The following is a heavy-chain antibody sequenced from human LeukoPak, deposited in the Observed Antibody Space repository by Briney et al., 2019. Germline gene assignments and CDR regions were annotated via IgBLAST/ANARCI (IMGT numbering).Heavy chain of an antibody. Sequence: ASVKVSCKASGYTFTSYAMHWVRQAPGQRLEWMGWINAGNGNTKYSQEFQGRVTITRDTSASTAYMELSSLRSEDMAVYYCARGYRPEDSSGYYWTFDYWGQGTLVTVSS. J-gene: IGHJ4*02. CDR1: GYTFTSYA. CDR3: ARGYRPEDSSGYYWTFDY. D-gene: IGHD3-22*01. V-gene: IGHV1-3*03. CDR2: INAGNGNT.